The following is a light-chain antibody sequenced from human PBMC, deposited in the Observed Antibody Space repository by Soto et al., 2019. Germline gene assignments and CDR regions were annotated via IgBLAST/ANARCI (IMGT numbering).Light chain of an antibody. J-gene: IGLJ2*01. CDR1: NIGSKN. CDR3: QVWDSSTV. V-gene: IGLV3-9*01. Sequence: SYELTQPLSVSVAVGQTARITCGGNNIGSKNVHWYQQKPGQAPVLVIYRDTNRPSGIPERFSGSNSGNTATLTISRAQAADEADYYCQVWDSSTVSGGGTKLTVL. CDR2: RDT.